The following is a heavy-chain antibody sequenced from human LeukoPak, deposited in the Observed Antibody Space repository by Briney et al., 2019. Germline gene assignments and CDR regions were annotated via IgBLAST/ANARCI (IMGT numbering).Heavy chain of an antibody. CDR3: ARVSRSGYYGEY. Sequence: GAPRLSWAASGFPLSRYLVGWGRQAPGESPGGVANLKPDGSEQYHVDAVRGRFTMSRDNTKNIVFLQMDSLRVEDTAVYYCARVSRSGYYGEYWGQGTTVTVSS. CDR1: GFPLSRYL. CDR2: LKPDGSEQ. J-gene: IGHJ4*02. D-gene: IGHD3-3*01. V-gene: IGHV3-7*02.